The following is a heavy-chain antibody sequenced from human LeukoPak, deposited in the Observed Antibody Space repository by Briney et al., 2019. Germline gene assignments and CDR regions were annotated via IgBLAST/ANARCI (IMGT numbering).Heavy chain of an antibody. Sequence: SETMSLTCAIYGGSSTGYYWTWIRQPPGKGLEWIGEIDDSGNTNYSPSLELESRITISVDTSKNQFSLQVNSVTAADTAVYYCARGTRYFDWLPSHTFDYWGQGTLVTVSS. V-gene: IGHV4-34*01. CDR2: IDDSGNT. CDR1: GGSSTGYY. J-gene: IGHJ4*02. CDR3: ARGTRYFDWLPSHTFDY. D-gene: IGHD3-9*01.